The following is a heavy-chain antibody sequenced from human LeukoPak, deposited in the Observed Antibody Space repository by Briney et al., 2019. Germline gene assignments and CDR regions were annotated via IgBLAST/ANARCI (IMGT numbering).Heavy chain of an antibody. CDR2: TSGGGSST. V-gene: IGHV3-23*01. CDR3: AKGSGNSAKLYSYYMDL. D-gene: IGHD1-1*01. Sequence: QPGGSLRLSCAASGFAFRSYAMSWVRQAPGKGLEWASATSGGGSSTYYADSVKGRFTISRESSKNTLYLQMNSLRVEDTAVYYCAKGSGNSAKLYSYYMDLWGKGTTVTVSS. CDR1: GFAFRSYA. J-gene: IGHJ6*03.